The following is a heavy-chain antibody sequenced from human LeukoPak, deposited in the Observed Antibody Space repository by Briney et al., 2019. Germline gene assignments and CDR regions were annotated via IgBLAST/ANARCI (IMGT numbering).Heavy chain of an antibody. CDR1: GFTFSSYG. J-gene: IGHJ6*02. CDR2: ISYDGSNK. CDR3: AKDPNYYDSSLEYYYYYGMDV. Sequence: AGGSLRLSCAASGFTFSSYGMHWVRQAPGKGLEWVAVISYDGSNKYYADSVKGRFTISRDNSKNTLYLQMNSLRAEDTAVYYCAKDPNYYDSSLEYYYYYGMDVWGQGTTVTVSS. V-gene: IGHV3-30*18. D-gene: IGHD3-22*01.